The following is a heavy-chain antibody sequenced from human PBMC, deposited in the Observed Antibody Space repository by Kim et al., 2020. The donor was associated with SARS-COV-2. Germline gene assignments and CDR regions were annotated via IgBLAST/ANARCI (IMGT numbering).Heavy chain of an antibody. CDR3: TRGLKAVIGRGYFHH. V-gene: IGHV3-11*01. D-gene: IGHD3-16*02. J-gene: IGHJ1*01. Sequence: GGSLRLSCAASGFTFSDYYMSWIRQAPGKGLEWMSYISSSGSNIYFADSVKGRFTISRRNAKNSLYLQMNSLRAEDTAMYYCTRGLKAVIGRGYFHHWGQGTLVSVSS. CDR2: ISSSGSNI. CDR1: GFTFSDYY.